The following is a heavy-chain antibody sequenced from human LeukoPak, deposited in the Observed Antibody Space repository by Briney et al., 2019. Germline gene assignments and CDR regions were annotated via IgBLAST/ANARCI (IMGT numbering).Heavy chain of an antibody. CDR1: GFTFSSYG. V-gene: IGHV3-33*01. J-gene: IGHJ6*02. Sequence: PGGSLRLSCAASGFTFSSYGMHWVRQAPGKGLEWVAVIWYDGSNKYYADSVKGRFTISRDNSKNTLYLQMNSLRAEDTAVYYCASDSSSLFDYYYYGMDVWGQGTTVTVSS. D-gene: IGHD6-6*01. CDR2: IWYDGSNK. CDR3: ASDSSSLFDYYYYGMDV.